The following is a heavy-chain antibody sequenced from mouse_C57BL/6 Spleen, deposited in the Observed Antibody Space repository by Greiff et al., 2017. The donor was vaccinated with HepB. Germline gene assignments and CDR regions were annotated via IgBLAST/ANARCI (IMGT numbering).Heavy chain of an antibody. CDR1: GYTFTSYW. Sequence: QVHVKQPGAELVRPGTSVKLSCKASGYTFTSYWMHWVKQRPGQGLEWIGVIDPSDSYTNYNQKFKGKATLTVDTSSSTAYMQLSSLTSEDSAVYYCARRGGYYYGSPSYAMDYWGQGTSVTVSS. D-gene: IGHD1-1*01. CDR3: ARRGGYYYGSPSYAMDY. V-gene: IGHV1-59*01. J-gene: IGHJ4*01. CDR2: IDPSDSYT.